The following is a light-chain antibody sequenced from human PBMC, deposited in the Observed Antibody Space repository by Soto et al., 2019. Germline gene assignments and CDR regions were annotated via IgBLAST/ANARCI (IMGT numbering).Light chain of an antibody. CDR2: GAS. V-gene: IGKV3-20*01. J-gene: IGKJ5*01. CDR3: QQYYSYPPIT. CDR1: QSVSSSY. Sequence: EIVLTQAPGTLSLSPGERATLSCRTSQSVSSSYLAWYQQKPGQAPRLLIYGASSRATGIPDRFSGSGSGTNFTLTISCLQSEDFATYYCQQYYSYPPITFGQGTRLEI.